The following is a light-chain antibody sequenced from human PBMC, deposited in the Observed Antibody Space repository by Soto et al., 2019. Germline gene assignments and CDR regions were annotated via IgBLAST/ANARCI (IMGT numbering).Light chain of an antibody. CDR2: AAS. CDR1: QSVSSNY. Sequence: VLTQSPGTPSLSPGERATLSCRASQSVSSNYLAWFQQKPGQAPRLLIYAASSRATGIPDRFSGSGSGTDFALTISGLQPEDFATYYCQQSYNIPPTFGQGTKVDI. J-gene: IGKJ1*01. V-gene: IGKV3-20*01. CDR3: QQSYNIPPT.